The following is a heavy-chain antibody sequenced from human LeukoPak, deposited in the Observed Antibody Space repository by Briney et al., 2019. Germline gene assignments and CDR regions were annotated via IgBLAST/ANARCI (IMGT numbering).Heavy chain of an antibody. V-gene: IGHV3-23*01. Sequence: GGSLRLSCAASGFTFSSYGMSWVRQAPGKGLEWVSAISGSGGSTYYADSVKGRFTISRDNSKNTLYLQMNSLRAEDTAVYYCAKDRDYGSGSYLSLDYWGQGTLVTVSS. CDR1: GFTFSSYG. CDR2: ISGSGGST. D-gene: IGHD3-10*01. CDR3: AKDRDYGSGSYLSLDY. J-gene: IGHJ4*02.